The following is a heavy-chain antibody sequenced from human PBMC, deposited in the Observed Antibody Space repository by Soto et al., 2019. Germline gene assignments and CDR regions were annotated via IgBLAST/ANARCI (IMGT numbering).Heavy chain of an antibody. CDR1: GFTFSSYA. CDR3: AKVKTRNYGSGVERSGPYYFDY. CDR2: ISGSGGST. J-gene: IGHJ4*02. D-gene: IGHD3-10*01. V-gene: IGHV3-23*01. Sequence: GGSLRLSCAASGFTFSSYAMSWVRQAPGKGLEWVSAISGSGGSTYYADSVKGRFTISRDNSKNTLYLQMNSLRAEDTAVYYCAKVKTRNYGSGVERSGPYYFDYWGQGTLVTVSS.